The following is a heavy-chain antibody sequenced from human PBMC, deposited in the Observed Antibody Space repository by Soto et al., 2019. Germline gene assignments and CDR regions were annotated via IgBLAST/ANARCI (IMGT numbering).Heavy chain of an antibody. CDR2: IKSKSDGATT. D-gene: IGHD3-3*01. J-gene: IGHJ5*02. CDR1: GFTFSDAL. V-gene: IGHV3-15*01. CDR3: TTGLTIPGVIVDP. Sequence: EVQLVESGGGLVKPGGSLRVSCAASGFTFSDALMTWVRQAPGKGLEWVGRIKSKSDGATTDYAAPVRGRFTISRDDSKNMLYLQMNSLKAEDTAVYYCTTGLTIPGVIVDPWGQGPLVVVSS.